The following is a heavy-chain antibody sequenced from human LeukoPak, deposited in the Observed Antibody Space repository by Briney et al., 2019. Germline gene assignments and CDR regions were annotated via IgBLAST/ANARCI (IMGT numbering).Heavy chain of an antibody. CDR2: VNDSGSS. D-gene: IGHD4-17*01. CDR3: ARYVPDYGDYSGGFDI. J-gene: IGHJ3*02. Sequence: SETLSLTCAVYGGSFSGYYWIWIRQSPGKGLEWIGDVNDSGSSNYHPSLKSRVTISLDTSKTQFSLKLTSVTSADTAVYFCARYVPDYGDYSGGFDIWGQGTMVTVSS. V-gene: IGHV4-34*01. CDR1: GGSFSGYY.